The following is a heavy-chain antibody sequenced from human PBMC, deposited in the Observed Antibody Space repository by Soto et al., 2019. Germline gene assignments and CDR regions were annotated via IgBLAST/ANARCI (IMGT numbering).Heavy chain of an antibody. CDR1: GYNFAGYW. J-gene: IGHJ4*02. D-gene: IGHD3-3*01. CDR2: IYPSDSDT. CDR3: ARGGVSTRTFDY. Sequence: GESLKISCKGSGYNFAGYWIAWVRQMPGKGLELMGIIYPSDSDTRYRPSFQGQVTISADKSSSSAYLQWSSLRASDTAMYYCARGGVSTRTFDYWGQGTPVTVSS. V-gene: IGHV5-51*01.